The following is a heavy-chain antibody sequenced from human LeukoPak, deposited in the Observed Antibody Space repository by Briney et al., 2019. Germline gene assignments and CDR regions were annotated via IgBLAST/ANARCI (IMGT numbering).Heavy chain of an antibody. J-gene: IGHJ4*02. D-gene: IGHD6-13*01. CDR1: GYTFTSYG. Sequence: ASVKVSCKASGYTFTSYGISWVRQAPGKGLEWMGGFDPEDGETIYAQKFQGRVTMTEDTSTDTAYMELSSLRSEDTAVYYCATDPAAAGSSLGYWGQGTLVTVSS. CDR3: ATDPAAAGSSLGY. V-gene: IGHV1-24*01. CDR2: FDPEDGET.